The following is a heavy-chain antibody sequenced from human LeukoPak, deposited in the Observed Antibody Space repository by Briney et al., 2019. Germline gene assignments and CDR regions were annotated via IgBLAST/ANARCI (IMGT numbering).Heavy chain of an antibody. D-gene: IGHD6-13*01. CDR2: ISTAGDT. CDR1: GFTFSNYD. CDR3: ASSPAYSSSWYAIDN. J-gene: IGHJ4*02. Sequence: GGSLRLSCAASGFTFSNYDMHWVRQAAGKGLEWVSAISTAGDTYYSGSVKGRFTISRENAKNSLYLQMNSLSAGDTAVYYCASSPAYSSSWYAIDNWGQGTRVTVSS. V-gene: IGHV3-13*01.